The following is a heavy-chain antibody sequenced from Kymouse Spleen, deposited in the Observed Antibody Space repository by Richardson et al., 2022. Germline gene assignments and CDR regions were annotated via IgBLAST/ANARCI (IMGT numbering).Heavy chain of an antibody. CDR1: GFTFSSYG. J-gene: IGHJ4*02. V-gene: IGHV3-30*18. CDR3: AKGGPSSGPFDY. Sequence: QVQLVESGGGVVQPGRSLRLSCAASGFTFSSYGMHWVRQAPGKGLEWVAVISYDGSNKYYADSVKGRFTISRDNSKNTLYLQMNSLRAEDTAVYYCAKGGPSSGPFDYWGQGTLVTVSS. CDR2: ISYDGSNK. D-gene: IGHD6-19*01.